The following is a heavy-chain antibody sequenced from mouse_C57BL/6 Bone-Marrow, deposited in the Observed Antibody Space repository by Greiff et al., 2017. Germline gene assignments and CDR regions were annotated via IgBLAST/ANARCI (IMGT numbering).Heavy chain of an antibody. CDR1: GYTFTTYP. V-gene: IGHV1-47*01. D-gene: IGHD1-1*01. CDR2: FHPYNDDT. CDR3: AKPIATVVAPYAMDY. J-gene: IGHJ4*01. Sequence: QVQLQQSGAELVKPGASVKMSCKASGYTFTTYPIEWMKQNHGKSLEWIGNFHPYNDDTKYNEKFKGKATLTVEKSSSTAYLELSRLTSADSAVYYCAKPIATVVAPYAMDYWGKGTSVTVSS.